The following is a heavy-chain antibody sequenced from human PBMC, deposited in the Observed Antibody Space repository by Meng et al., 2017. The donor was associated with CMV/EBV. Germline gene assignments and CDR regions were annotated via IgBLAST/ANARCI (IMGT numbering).Heavy chain of an antibody. CDR1: GFTFSSYA. CDR2: ISGSGGST. Sequence: GGSLRLSCAASGFTFSSYAMSWVRQAPGKGLEWVSAISGSGGSTYYADSVKGRFTISRDNSKNTLYLQMNSLRAEDTAVYYCANQYYYGSGSYLGGMDVWGQGTTVTVSS. D-gene: IGHD3-10*01. V-gene: IGHV3-23*01. J-gene: IGHJ6*02. CDR3: ANQYYYGSGSYLGGMDV.